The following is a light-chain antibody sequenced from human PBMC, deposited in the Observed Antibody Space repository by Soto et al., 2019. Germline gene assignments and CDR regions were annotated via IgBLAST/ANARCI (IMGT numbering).Light chain of an antibody. Sequence: AIQLTQSPSSLSASVGDRVTITCRASQDIRGALAWYQQKPGKAHKFLIFDVSTLQSGVPSRFSGSGSGTDFTLTISSLHPEDFGTYYCQQFNTCPITFGQGTRLEIK. CDR2: DVS. CDR3: QQFNTCPIT. J-gene: IGKJ5*01. V-gene: IGKV1-13*02. CDR1: QDIRGA.